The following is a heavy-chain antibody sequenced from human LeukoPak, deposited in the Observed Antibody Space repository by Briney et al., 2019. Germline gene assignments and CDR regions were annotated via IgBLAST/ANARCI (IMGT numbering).Heavy chain of an antibody. V-gene: IGHV4-34*01. CDR3: ASRKRPTFQACYYYYMDV. CDR2: INHSGST. D-gene: IGHD2/OR15-2a*01. J-gene: IGHJ6*03. CDR1: GGSFSGYY. Sequence: SETLSLTCAVYGGSFSGYYWSWIRQPPGKGLEWIGEINHSGSTNYNPSLKSRVSISVDTSKNQFSLKLSSVTAADTAVYYCASRKRPTFQACYYYYMDVWGKGTTVTVSS.